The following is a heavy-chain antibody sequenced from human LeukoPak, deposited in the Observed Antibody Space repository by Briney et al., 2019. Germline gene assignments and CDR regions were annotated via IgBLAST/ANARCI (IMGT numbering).Heavy chain of an antibody. J-gene: IGHJ4*02. CDR2: IYHSGST. CDR3: ARSSGYMSY. Sequence: PSETLSLTCTVSGGSVEGHYWSWIRQPPGKGLEWIGSIYHSGSTYYNPSLKSRVTISVDTSKNQFSLKLTSVTAADTAVYYCARSSGYMSYWGQGTLVTVSS. V-gene: IGHV4-38-2*02. D-gene: IGHD3-22*01. CDR1: GGSVEGHY.